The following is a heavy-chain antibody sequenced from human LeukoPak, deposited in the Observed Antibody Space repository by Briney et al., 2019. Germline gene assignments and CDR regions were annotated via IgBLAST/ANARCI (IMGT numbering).Heavy chain of an antibody. Sequence: GGSLRLSCAASGFTFSSYAMSWVRQAPGKGLEWVSAISGSGGSTYYADSVKGRFTISRDNSKNTLYLQMNSLRAEDTAVYYCARAGDGYSDAFDIWGQGTMVTVSS. V-gene: IGHV3-23*01. CDR2: ISGSGGST. D-gene: IGHD5-24*01. CDR3: ARAGDGYSDAFDI. J-gene: IGHJ3*02. CDR1: GFTFSSYA.